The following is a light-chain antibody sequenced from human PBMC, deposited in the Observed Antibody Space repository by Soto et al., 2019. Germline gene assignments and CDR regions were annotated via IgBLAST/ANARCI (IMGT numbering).Light chain of an antibody. CDR2: DVN. J-gene: IGLJ2*01. CDR1: RSDIGAYNF. CDR3: TSWTTSTTMI. V-gene: IGLV2-14*03. Sequence: QSVLTQPASVYGSPGRSITISCTGTRSDIGAYNFVSWYQQHPGEVPKLILYDVNVRPSGVSNRFSGSKSGNTASLTISGLQAEDEADYYCTSWTTSTTMIFGGGTKVTVL.